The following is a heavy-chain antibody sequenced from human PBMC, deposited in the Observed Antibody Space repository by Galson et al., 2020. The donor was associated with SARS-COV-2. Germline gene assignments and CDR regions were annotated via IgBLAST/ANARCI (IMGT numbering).Heavy chain of an antibody. D-gene: IGHD3-9*01. V-gene: IGHV2-5*05. CDR2: IHWHHDK. CDR3: AHSRLRCFDWLGYFDY. J-gene: IGHJ4*02. Sequence: SGPTLVKPTQTLTLTCTFSRFSLSTSAVGVGWTRQPPAKALEWLALIHWHHDKRYDPSLKSRLTTTKDTSKNQVVLTLTNMDPVDTVTYYCAHSRLRCFDWLGYFDYWGQGTLVTVSS. CDR1: RFSLSTSAVG.